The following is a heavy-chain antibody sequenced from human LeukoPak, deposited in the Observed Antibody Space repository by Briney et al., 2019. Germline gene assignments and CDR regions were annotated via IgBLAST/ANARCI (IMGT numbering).Heavy chain of an antibody. CDR1: GFTFCSYA. CDR3: ARVSDSSGYVDY. CDR2: ISYDGSNK. D-gene: IGHD6-19*01. Sequence: GGSLRLSCAASGFTFCSYAMHWVRQAPGKGLEWVAVISYDGSNKYYADSVKGRFTISRDNSKNTLYLQMNSLRAEDTAVYYCARVSDSSGYVDYWGQGTLVTVSS. J-gene: IGHJ4*02. V-gene: IGHV3-30-3*01.